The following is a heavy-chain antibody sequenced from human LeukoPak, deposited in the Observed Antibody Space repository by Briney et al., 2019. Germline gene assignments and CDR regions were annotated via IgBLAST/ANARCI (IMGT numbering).Heavy chain of an antibody. CDR3: AKGGFGVVTVEAFDI. D-gene: IGHD3-3*01. V-gene: IGHV3-9*01. J-gene: IGHJ3*02. CDR1: GFTFDDYA. Sequence: GGSLRLSCAASGFTFDDYAMHWVRQAAGKGLEWVSGISWNSGSIGYADSVKGRFTISRDNAKNSLYLQMNSLRAEDTALYYCAKGGFGVVTVEAFDIWGQGTMVTVSS. CDR2: ISWNSGSI.